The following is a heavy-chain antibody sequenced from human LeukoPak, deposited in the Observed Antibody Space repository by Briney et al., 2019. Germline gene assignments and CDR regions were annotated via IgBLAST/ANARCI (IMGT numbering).Heavy chain of an antibody. V-gene: IGHV1-18*01. CDR3: ARPIPDTGYSGYDWPFDY. CDR1: GGTFSSYA. J-gene: IGHJ4*03. CDR2: ISAYNGNT. Sequence: ASVKVSCKASGGTFSSYAISWVRQAPGQGLEWMGWISAYNGNTNYAQKLQGRVTMTTDTSTSTAYMELRSLRSDDTAVYYCARPIPDTGYSGYDWPFDYWGQGTTVTVSS. D-gene: IGHD5-12*01.